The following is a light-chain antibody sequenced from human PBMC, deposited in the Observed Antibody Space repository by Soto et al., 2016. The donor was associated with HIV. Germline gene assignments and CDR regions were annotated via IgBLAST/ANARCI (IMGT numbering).Light chain of an antibody. J-gene: IGKJ2*01. CDR3: QHSYITPYT. CDR1: QNINNY. CDR2: AAS. Sequence: DIQMTQSPSSLSASLGDRVTITCRASQNINNYLNWYQQKPGKAPKLLIYAASSLQSGVPSTFSGSGTGTEFTLTITSLHPEDFATYYCQHSYITPYTFGQGTKATDQT. V-gene: IGKV1-39*01.